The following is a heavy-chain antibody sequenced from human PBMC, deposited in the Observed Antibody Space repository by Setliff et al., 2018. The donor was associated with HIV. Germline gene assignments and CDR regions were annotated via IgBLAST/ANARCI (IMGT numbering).Heavy chain of an antibody. CDR2: IYTSGST. Sequence: SETLSLTCTVSGGSISSGSYYWSWIRQPAGKGLEWIGHIYTSGSTNYNPSLKSRVTISVDTSKNQFSLKLSSVTAADAAVYYCARVKNMMVNDAFDVWGQGTMVTVSS. D-gene: IGHD5-18*01. J-gene: IGHJ3*01. CDR3: ARVKNMMVNDAFDV. V-gene: IGHV4-61*09. CDR1: GGSISSGSYY.